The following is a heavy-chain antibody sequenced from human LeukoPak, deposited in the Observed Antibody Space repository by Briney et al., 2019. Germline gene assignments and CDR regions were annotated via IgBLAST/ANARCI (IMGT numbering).Heavy chain of an antibody. CDR1: GFTFSSYW. V-gene: IGHV3-7*01. CDR3: ARGLGSGRHAFDI. CDR2: IKQDGSEK. D-gene: IGHD3-10*01. Sequence: GGSLRLSCAASGFTFSSYWMSWVRQAPGKGLEWVASIKQDGSEKYYVDSVKGRFTISRDNAKNSLYLQMNSLRAEDTAVYYCARGLGSGRHAFDIWGQGTMVTVSS. J-gene: IGHJ3*02.